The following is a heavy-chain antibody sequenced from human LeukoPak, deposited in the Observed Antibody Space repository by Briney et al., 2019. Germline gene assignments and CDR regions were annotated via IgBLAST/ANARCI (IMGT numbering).Heavy chain of an antibody. D-gene: IGHD6-19*01. CDR1: GFSFSSYG. CDR3: AKGAVAGTLYYFDY. CDR2: TSYDGSEK. Sequence: GGSLRLSCAASGFSFSSYGMHWVRQAPGNGLEWVAVTSYDGSEKSYADSVKGRLTISRDNSKNTLYLQMNSLRAEDTAVYYCAKGAVAGTLYYFDYWGQGTLVTVSS. J-gene: IGHJ4*02. V-gene: IGHV3-30*18.